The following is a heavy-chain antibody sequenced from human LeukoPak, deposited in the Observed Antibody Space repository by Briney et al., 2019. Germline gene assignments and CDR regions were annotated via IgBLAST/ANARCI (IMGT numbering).Heavy chain of an antibody. D-gene: IGHD3-9*01. V-gene: IGHV4-34*01. CDR2: INHSGRT. Sequence: SETLSLTCAVYGGSFSGYYWSWIRQPPGKGLEWIGEINHSGRTNYNPSLKSRVTISVDTSKNQFSLKLSSVTAADTAVYYCARGFSYYDILTGYYLRWFDPWGQGTLVTVSS. CDR1: GGSFSGYY. J-gene: IGHJ5*02. CDR3: ARGFSYYDILTGYYLRWFDP.